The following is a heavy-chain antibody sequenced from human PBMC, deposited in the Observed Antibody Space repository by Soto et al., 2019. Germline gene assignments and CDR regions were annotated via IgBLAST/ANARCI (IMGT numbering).Heavy chain of an antibody. V-gene: IGHV4-59*01. CDR3: ARSKFPAATGGSS. Sequence: ETLSLTCTVSGDSITNYYWSWIRQPPGKGLEWIGYISYGGSTTYNPSLKSRVSISIDTSKTQFSLQLISVTAADTALYFCARSKFPAATGGSSWGQGTLVTVSS. CDR1: GDSITNYY. D-gene: IGHD2-2*01. J-gene: IGHJ5*02. CDR2: ISYGGST.